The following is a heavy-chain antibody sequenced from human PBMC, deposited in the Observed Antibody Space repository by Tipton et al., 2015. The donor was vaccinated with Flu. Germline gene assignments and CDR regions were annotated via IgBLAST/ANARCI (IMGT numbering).Heavy chain of an antibody. CDR2: VYHSGSA. Sequence: TLSLTCTVSGGSIISGGYYWAWIRQHPRKGLEWIAHVYHSGSASYNPSLQSRITISVDTSKNQFSLRLKSVTAADTAVYYCARDGRPYGDITSGHSPHVFGIWDQETKITVSS. V-gene: IGHV4-31*03. CDR1: GGSIISGGYY. D-gene: IGHD4/OR15-4a*01. J-gene: IGHJ3*02. CDR3: ARDGRPYGDITSGHSPHVFGI.